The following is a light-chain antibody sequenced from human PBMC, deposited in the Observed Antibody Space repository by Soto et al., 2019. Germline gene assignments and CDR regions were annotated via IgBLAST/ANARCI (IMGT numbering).Light chain of an antibody. CDR3: QQHVTPPHT. Sequence: EIVLTQSPGTLSLSPGERATLSCRASQSVAGRQLSLSWYQVKPGQAPRLLIYGAFNRATGIPDRFSGSGSGTDFTLTISRLEPEDFAVYFCQQHVTPPHTFGQGTKVEI. CDR1: QSVAGRQLS. J-gene: IGKJ1*01. CDR2: GAF. V-gene: IGKV3-20*01.